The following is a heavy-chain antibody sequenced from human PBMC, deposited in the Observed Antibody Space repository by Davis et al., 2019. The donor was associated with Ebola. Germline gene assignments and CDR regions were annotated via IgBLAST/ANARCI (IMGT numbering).Heavy chain of an antibody. V-gene: IGHV1-69*06. J-gene: IGHJ4*02. D-gene: IGHD6-19*01. CDR1: GPFSSYA. CDR3: AREGGYSSGWPYFDN. CDR2: IIPILGPG. Sequence: AASVKVSCKASGPFSSYAISWVRQAPGQGLEWMGGIIPILGPGNYGQKFQGRVTITADKSTSTAYMELSSLRYEDTAVYYCAREGGYSSGWPYFDNWGQGTLVTVSS.